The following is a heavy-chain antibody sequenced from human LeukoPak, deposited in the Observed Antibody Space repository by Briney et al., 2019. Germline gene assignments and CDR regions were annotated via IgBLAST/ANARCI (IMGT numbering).Heavy chain of an antibody. CDR1: GGSISSYY. CDR2: IYTSGST. CDR3: AREAIIVGATTFDY. J-gene: IGHJ4*02. V-gene: IGHV4-4*07. D-gene: IGHD1-26*01. Sequence: PSETLSLTCTVSGGSISSYYWSWIRQPAGKGLEWIGRIYTSGSTNYNPSLKSRVTISVDKSKNQFSLKLSSVTAADTAVYYCAREAIIVGATTFDYWGQGTLVTVSS.